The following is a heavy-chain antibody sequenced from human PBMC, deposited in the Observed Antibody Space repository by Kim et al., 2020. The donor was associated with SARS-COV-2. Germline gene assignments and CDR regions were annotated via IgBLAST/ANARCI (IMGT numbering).Heavy chain of an antibody. J-gene: IGHJ4*02. CDR3: ARGHYGDYEGY. Sequence: GGSLRLSCAASGFTVSSNYMSWVRQAPGKGLEWVSVIYSGGRTYYADSVKGRLTTYRDNSKNTLYLQMNSLRAEDTAVYYCARGHYGDYEGYWGQGTLVTVSS. CDR2: IYSGGRT. D-gene: IGHD4-17*01. V-gene: IGHV3-66*01. CDR1: GFTVSSNY.